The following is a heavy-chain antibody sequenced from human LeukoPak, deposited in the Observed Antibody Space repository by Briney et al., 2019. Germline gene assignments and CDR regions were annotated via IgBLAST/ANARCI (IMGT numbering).Heavy chain of an antibody. CDR2: IYYSGST. CDR1: GGSISSYY. Sequence: ASETLSLTCTVSGGSISSYYWSWIRQPPGKGLEWIGYIYYSGSTNYNPSLKSRVTISVDTSKNQFSPKLTSVTAADTAVYYCVRDRGLNYWGQGTLVTVSS. CDR3: VRDRGLNY. D-gene: IGHD3/OR15-3a*01. V-gene: IGHV4-59*12. J-gene: IGHJ4*02.